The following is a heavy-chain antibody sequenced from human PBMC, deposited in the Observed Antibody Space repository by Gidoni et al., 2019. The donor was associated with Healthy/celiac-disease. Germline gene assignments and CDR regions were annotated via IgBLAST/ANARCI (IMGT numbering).Heavy chain of an antibody. CDR3: ASGGVTWLFPDY. D-gene: IGHD3-22*01. Sequence: QLQLQQSGLGLAKPPETLSLTCTATGVSISSSSYYWGWLRQPTGKGLVWIGSIYYSGSTYYNPSLKSRVTISVATSKNQFSLKLSSVTAADTAVYYCASGGVTWLFPDYWGQGTLVTVSS. CDR1: GVSISSSSYY. CDR2: IYYSGST. J-gene: IGHJ4*02. V-gene: IGHV4-39*01.